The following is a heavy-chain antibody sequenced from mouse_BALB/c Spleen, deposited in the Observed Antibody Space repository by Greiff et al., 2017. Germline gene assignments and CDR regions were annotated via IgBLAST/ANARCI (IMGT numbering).Heavy chain of an antibody. Sequence: EVMLVESGGGLVKPGGSLKLSCAASGFTFSDYYMYWVRQTPGKRLEWVATISDGGSYTYYPDSVKGRFTISRDNAKNNLYLQMSSLKSEDTAMYYCARDYYGSSQAFAYWGQGTLVTVSA. J-gene: IGHJ3*01. CDR3: ARDYYGSSQAFAY. D-gene: IGHD1-1*01. CDR2: ISDGGSYT. V-gene: IGHV5-4*02. CDR1: GFTFSDYY.